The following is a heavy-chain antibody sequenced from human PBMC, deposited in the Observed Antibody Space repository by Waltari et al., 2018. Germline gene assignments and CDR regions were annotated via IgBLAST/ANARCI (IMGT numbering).Heavy chain of an antibody. J-gene: IGHJ5*02. D-gene: IGHD1-26*01. CDR3: AKWDSSSKTFDP. CDR1: GAHVPSQTVA. V-gene: IGHV6-1*01. CDR2: TYYRSKWYN. Sequence: QVQLQQSGPGLVKPSQTLSLTCAISGAHVPSQTVAWNWIRHSPSRGLEWLGRTYYRSKWYNDYAVFVKSRIAINSDTSKNQFSLQLNSVTPEDTAVYYCAKWDSSSKTFDPWGQGTLVTVSS.